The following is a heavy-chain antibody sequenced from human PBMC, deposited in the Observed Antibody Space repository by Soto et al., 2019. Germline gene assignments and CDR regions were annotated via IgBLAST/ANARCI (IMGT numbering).Heavy chain of an antibody. Sequence: GGSLRLSCGTSGFTLNDYAMHLVRQAPGKGLEWVSGISWNSNDIQYANSVKGRFTISSDNSKNSLYLQMKSLRPEDTAIYYCARDGRYDVLCYSLTYRGQGTPDTGSS. CDR3: ARDGRYDVLCYSLTY. CDR1: GFTLNDYA. D-gene: IGHD3-10*02. V-gene: IGHV3-9*01. J-gene: IGHJ4*01. CDR2: ISWNSNDI.